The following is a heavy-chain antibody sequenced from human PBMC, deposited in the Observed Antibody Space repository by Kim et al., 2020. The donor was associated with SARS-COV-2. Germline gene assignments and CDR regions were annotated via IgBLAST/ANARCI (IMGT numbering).Heavy chain of an antibody. V-gene: IGHV1-2*02. Sequence: ASVKVSCKASGYTFTGYYMHWVRQAPGQGLEWMGWINPNSGGTNYAQKFQGRVTMTRDTSISTAYMELSRLRSDDTAVYYCARVLRRIAAAGIGDYWGQGTLVTVSS. CDR3: ARVLRRIAAAGIGDY. J-gene: IGHJ4*02. CDR2: INPNSGGT. CDR1: GYTFTGYY. D-gene: IGHD6-13*01.